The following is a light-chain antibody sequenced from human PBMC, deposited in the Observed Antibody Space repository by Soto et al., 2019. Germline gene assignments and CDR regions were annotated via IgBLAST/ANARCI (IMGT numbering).Light chain of an antibody. V-gene: IGKV3-20*01. Sequence: IVLTQSPGTLSLSPGERATLPCRASQSVSFPYLEWYQHKPGQAPRLLMYGASSRATGIPERFSGSGSGTDFTLTISRLEPEDFAVYYCQQYGSSPVAFGQGTKVDIK. CDR3: QQYGSSPVA. J-gene: IGKJ1*01. CDR2: GAS. CDR1: QSVSFPY.